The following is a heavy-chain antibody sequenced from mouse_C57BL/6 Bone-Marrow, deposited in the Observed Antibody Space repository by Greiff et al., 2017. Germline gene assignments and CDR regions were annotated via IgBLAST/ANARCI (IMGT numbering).Heavy chain of an antibody. J-gene: IGHJ4*01. CDR3: ASGYGSSYDYYAMDY. Sequence: VQLQQSGAELVRPGASVKLSCKASGYTFTDYYINWVKQRPGQGLEWIARIYPGSGNTYYNEKFKGKATLTAEKSSSTAYMQLSSLTSEDSAVYFCASGYGSSYDYYAMDYWGQGTSVTVSS. CDR1: GYTFTDYY. D-gene: IGHD1-1*01. CDR2: IYPGSGNT. V-gene: IGHV1-76*01.